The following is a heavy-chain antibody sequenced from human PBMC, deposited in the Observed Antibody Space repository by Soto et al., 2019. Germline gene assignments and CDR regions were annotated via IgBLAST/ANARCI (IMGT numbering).Heavy chain of an antibody. D-gene: IGHD2-8*01. CDR2: LSDSGGSI. Sequence: GGSLRLSXATSGFTFSSYAMSWVRQAPGKGLEWVSGLSDSGGSIYYADSVKGRFTISRDNSMNTLYLQMNTLRAEDTAVYYCAKVSSAWYAGFFDLWGQGTLVTVSS. V-gene: IGHV3-23*01. CDR1: GFTFSSYA. J-gene: IGHJ4*02. CDR3: AKVSSAWYAGFFDL.